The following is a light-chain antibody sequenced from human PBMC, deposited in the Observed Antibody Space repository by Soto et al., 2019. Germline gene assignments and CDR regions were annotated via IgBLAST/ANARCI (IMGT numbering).Light chain of an antibody. CDR3: QQYTNTNNPWM. Sequence: DIRVTQSPPTLSASVGDRVTITCRASQTITTWMAWYQQKPGKAPKLLVYDASTLQSGVATRVSGSGSGTEFTLIISGLQPEDSATYYCQQYTNTNNPWMFGQGTKVEIK. J-gene: IGKJ2*01. V-gene: IGKV1-5*01. CDR2: DAS. CDR1: QTITTW.